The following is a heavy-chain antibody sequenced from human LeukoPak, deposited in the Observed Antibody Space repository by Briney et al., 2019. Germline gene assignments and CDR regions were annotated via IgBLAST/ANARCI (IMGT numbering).Heavy chain of an antibody. V-gene: IGHV3-11*01. J-gene: IGHJ4*02. D-gene: IGHD2-21*02. CDR3: ACDFRYLGHDF. Sequence: GGSLRLSCTASAFTLGDWYMSWIRQAPGKGLEWISYISNIGTTTYYAESVKGRFTISRDNAKNSLYLQMNSLRADDTAVYYCACDFRYLGHDFWGQGTLVTVSS. CDR1: AFTLGDWY. CDR2: ISNIGTTT.